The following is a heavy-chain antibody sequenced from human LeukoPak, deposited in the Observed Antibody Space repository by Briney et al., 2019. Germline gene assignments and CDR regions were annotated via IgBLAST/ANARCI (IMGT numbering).Heavy chain of an antibody. Sequence: PAETLSLTCTVSGGPISSSPYYWGWLRQPPGKGREWIGSIYYSGSTYYNPSLKSRVTISVDTSKNQFSLKLSSVTAADTAVYDCARTSGRFDPWGQGTLVTVSS. CDR1: GGPISSSPYY. CDR2: IYYSGST. J-gene: IGHJ5*02. V-gene: IGHV4-39*07. CDR3: ARTSGRFDP.